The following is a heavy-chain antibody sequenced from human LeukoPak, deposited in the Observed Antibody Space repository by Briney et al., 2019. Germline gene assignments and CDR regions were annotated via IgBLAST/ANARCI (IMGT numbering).Heavy chain of an antibody. D-gene: IGHD3-16*01. CDR2: IGATGDT. V-gene: IGHV3-13*01. CDR3: VLGAYWN. J-gene: IGHJ3*01. CDR1: GLTFSSYD. Sequence: EGSLRLSCAASGLTFSSYDMHWVRQAAGKGLEWVSSIGATGDTYYTDSVKGRFTISRENAKKSLYLQVSSLRVEDTAVYFCVLGAYWNWGPGTMVTVSS.